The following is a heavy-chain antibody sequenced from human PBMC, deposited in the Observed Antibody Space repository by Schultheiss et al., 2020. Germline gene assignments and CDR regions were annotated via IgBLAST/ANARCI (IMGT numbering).Heavy chain of an antibody. J-gene: IGHJ5*02. V-gene: IGHV4-34*01. CDR1: GGSFSGYY. CDR3: ARLPSYSSSWYRGNWFDP. CDR2: INHSGST. Sequence: SETLSLTCAVYGGSFSGYYWSWIRQPPGKGLEWIGEINHSGSTNYNPSLKSRVTISVDTSKNQFSLKLSSVTAADTAVYYCARLPSYSSSWYRGNWFDPWGQGTLVTVSS. D-gene: IGHD6-13*01.